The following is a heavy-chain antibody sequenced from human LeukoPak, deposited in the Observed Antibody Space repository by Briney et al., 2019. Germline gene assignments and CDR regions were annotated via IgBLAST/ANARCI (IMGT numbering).Heavy chain of an antibody. D-gene: IGHD6-25*01. CDR1: GFTFSSYG. Sequence: PGGSLRLSCAASGFTFSSYGMHWVRQAPGKGLEWVAFIRYDGTNKYYADSVKGRFTISRDNSKNTMYLQMNSLRAEDTAVYYCAKDKRLQPHYFDYWGQGTLVTVSS. J-gene: IGHJ4*02. CDR2: IRYDGTNK. V-gene: IGHV3-30*02. CDR3: AKDKRLQPHYFDY.